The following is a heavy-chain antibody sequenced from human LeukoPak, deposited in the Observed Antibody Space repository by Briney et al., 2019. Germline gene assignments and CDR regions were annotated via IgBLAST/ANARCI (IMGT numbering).Heavy chain of an antibody. CDR3: AGDNGRVPKGYFDY. CDR2: FSYDGSNK. Sequence: PGGSLRLSCAASGFALSSYAIHWVRQAPGKGLEWVAVFSYDGSNKYSADSVKGRFTISRDNSKNTLYLQMNSLRTEDTAVYYCAGDNGRVPKGYFDYWGQGTLVTVSS. CDR1: GFALSSYA. D-gene: IGHD2-8*01. V-gene: IGHV3-30-3*01. J-gene: IGHJ4*02.